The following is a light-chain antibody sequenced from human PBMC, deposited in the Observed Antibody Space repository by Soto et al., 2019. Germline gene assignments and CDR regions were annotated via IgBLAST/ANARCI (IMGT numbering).Light chain of an antibody. CDR2: DVS. J-gene: IGLJ1*01. CDR1: SSDVGGYNY. V-gene: IGLV2-11*01. Sequence: QSALTQPRSVSGSPGQSVTISCTGTSSDVGGYNYVSWYQNHPGKAPKLMIYDVSKRPSGVPDRFSGSKSGNTASLTISGLQAEDEADYYCCSYAGSYTYVFGTGTKLTVL. CDR3: CSYAGSYTYV.